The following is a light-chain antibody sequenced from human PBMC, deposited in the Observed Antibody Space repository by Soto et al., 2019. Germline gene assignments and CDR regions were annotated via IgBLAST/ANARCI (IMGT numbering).Light chain of an antibody. J-gene: IGKJ4*01. Sequence: IVLTQSPGTLSLSPGERATLSCRASDRVSISYLAWYQQRSGQPPRLLIYGTSTRATGSPGRFSGSGSGTDFTLTISRLEPEDSAVYFCQQWGNSPRVTFGGGTKVEI. V-gene: IGKV3-20*01. CDR3: QQWGNSPRVT. CDR1: DRVSISY. CDR2: GTS.